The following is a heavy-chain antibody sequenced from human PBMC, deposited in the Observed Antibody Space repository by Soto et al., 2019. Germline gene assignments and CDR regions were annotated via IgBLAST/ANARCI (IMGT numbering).Heavy chain of an antibody. CDR1: GYSFAGYW. D-gene: IGHD3-22*01. V-gene: IGHV5-10-1*01. Sequence: PVESLKISCKGSGYSFAGYWITWVRQKPGKGLEWMGRIDPSDSQTYYSPSFRGHVTISVTKSITTVFLQWSSLRASDTAMYYCARQIYDSDTGPNFQYYFDSWGQGTQVTVSS. CDR3: ARQIYDSDTGPNFQYYFDS. CDR2: IDPSDSQT. J-gene: IGHJ4*02.